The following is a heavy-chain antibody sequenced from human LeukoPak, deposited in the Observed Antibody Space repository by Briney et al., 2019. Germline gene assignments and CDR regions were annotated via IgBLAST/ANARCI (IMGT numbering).Heavy chain of an antibody. CDR2: TYYRSKWYS. Sequence: SPTLLLTCAISGDSVSSNSVAWNWIRQSPSRGLEWLGRTYYRSKWYSDYAVSVKSRIIINPDTSQNQFSLQLNSVTPEDTAVYYCASDLYYSSSWYVFDYWGQGTLVTVSS. D-gene: IGHD6-13*01. V-gene: IGHV6-1*01. CDR3: ASDLYYSSSWYVFDY. J-gene: IGHJ4*02. CDR1: GDSVSSNSVA.